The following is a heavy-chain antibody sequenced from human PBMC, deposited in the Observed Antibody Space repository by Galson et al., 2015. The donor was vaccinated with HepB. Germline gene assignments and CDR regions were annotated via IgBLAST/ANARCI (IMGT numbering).Heavy chain of an antibody. CDR1: GYTLTTYA. CDR2: ISAYNGNT. D-gene: IGHD3/OR15-3a*01. Sequence: SVKVSCKASGYTLTTYAISWVRQAPGQGLEWMGWISAYNGNTNYAQKLQARVTMTTDTSTTTAYMELKSLRSDDTAVYYCARGDDFLTGYYRGFDYWGQGTLLTVSS. CDR3: ARGDDFLTGYYRGFDY. J-gene: IGHJ4*02. V-gene: IGHV1-18*01.